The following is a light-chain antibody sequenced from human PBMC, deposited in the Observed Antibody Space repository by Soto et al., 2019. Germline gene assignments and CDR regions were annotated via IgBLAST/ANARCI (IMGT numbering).Light chain of an antibody. V-gene: IGKV3-15*01. J-gene: IGKJ2*02. Sequence: EIVMTQSPATLSVSPGERATLSCRASQSVSSNLAWYQQKPGQAPRLLIYGASTRATGIPARFSGSGSATEFTLTISSLQSEDFAVHYCQQYNNWPPWTFGQGTKLEIK. CDR3: QQYNNWPPWT. CDR1: QSVSSN. CDR2: GAS.